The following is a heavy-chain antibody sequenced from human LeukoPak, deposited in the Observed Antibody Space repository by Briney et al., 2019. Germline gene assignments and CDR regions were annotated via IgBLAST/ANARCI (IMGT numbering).Heavy chain of an antibody. CDR3: ARSRASGWYEAKCYYFDY. CDR1: GFTFSSYG. J-gene: IGHJ4*02. D-gene: IGHD6-19*01. Sequence: GGSLRLSCAASGFTFSSYGMHWVRQAPGKGLEWVAVIWYDGSNKYYADSVKGRFTISRDNSKNTLYLQMNSLRAEDTAVYYCARSRASGWYEAKCYYFDYCGQGTLVTVSS. CDR2: IWYDGSNK. V-gene: IGHV3-33*01.